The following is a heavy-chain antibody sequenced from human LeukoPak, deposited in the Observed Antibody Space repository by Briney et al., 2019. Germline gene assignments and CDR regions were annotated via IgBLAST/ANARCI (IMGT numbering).Heavy chain of an antibody. J-gene: IGHJ4*02. V-gene: IGHV4-39*01. CDR3: QWGVVTTAFDY. CDR1: GGSISSSSYY. D-gene: IGHD3-22*01. Sequence: SETLSLTCTVSGGSISSSSYYWGWIRQPPGKGLEWIGSIYYSGSTYYNPSLKSRVTISVDTSKNQFSLKLSSVTAADTAVYYCQWGVVTTAFDYWGQGTLVTVPS. CDR2: IYYSGST.